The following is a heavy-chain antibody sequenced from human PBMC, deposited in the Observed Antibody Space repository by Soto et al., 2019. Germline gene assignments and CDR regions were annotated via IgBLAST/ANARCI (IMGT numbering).Heavy chain of an antibody. CDR1: GFSLSTSGVG. D-gene: IGHD3-3*01. CDR3: EHSFGLAVMGNYHHAMDV. CDR2: IYWDDDK. J-gene: IGHJ6*02. Sequence: ITLRESGPTLVKPTQTLTLTCTFSGFSLSTSGVGVAWIRQPPGKALEWLALIYWDDDKRYSPSLKSRLTITKGTSKHKWVITLTNMDPGDTATYFCEHSFGLAVMGNYHHAMDVWGQGTTVTVSS. V-gene: IGHV2-5*02.